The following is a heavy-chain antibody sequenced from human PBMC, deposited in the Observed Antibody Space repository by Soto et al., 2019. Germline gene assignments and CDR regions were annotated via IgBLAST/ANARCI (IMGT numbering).Heavy chain of an antibody. V-gene: IGHV6-1*01. D-gene: IGHD1-7*01. CDR3: ARDLRLTGTTSGYYYYGMDV. CDR2: AYYRSRWIY. CDR1: GDSVSNNGAT. J-gene: IGHJ6*02. Sequence: PSQTLSLTCAISGDSVSNNGATWNWIRQSPSRGLEWLGRAYYRSRWIYDYAMSVKSRISINPDTSKNQVSLQLNSVTPEDTAVYYCARDLRLTGTTSGYYYYGMDVWGQGTTVTVSS.